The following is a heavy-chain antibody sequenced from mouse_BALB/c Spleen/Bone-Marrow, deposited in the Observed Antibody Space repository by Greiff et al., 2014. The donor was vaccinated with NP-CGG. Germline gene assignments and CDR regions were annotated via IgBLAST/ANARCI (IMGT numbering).Heavy chain of an antibody. D-gene: IGHD1-2*01. CDR1: GFDFSSYW. CDR2: INPDSSTI. CDR3: TRLHYYGYSAY. J-gene: IGHJ3*01. V-gene: IGHV4-1*02. Sequence: VQLKESGGGLVQPGGSLKLSCAASGFDFSSYWMGWVRQAPGKGLEWIGEINPDSSTINYTPSLKDKFIISRVNAKNTLYLQKNKVRSEDTALYYCTRLHYYGYSAYWGQGTLVTVST.